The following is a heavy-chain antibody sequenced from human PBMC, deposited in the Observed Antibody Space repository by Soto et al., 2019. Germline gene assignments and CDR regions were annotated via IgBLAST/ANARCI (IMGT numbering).Heavy chain of an antibody. CDR3: AKNQGVELVPLATVDWFDP. Sequence: HPGGSLRLSCAASGFIFENFGMSWVRQAPGKGLEWISSISGRGFKKYYADSVKGRFTISRDNSKSTVYLELNNLSAEDTAVYHCAKNQGVELVPLATVDWFDPWGQGSVVT. D-gene: IGHD1-26*01. CDR1: GFIFENFG. J-gene: IGHJ5*02. CDR2: ISGRGFKK. V-gene: IGHV3-23*01.